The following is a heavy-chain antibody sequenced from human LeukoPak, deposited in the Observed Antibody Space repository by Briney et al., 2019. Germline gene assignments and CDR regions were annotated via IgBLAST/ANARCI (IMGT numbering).Heavy chain of an antibody. CDR2: IRYDGSNK. CDR3: AKEIMNGSGSYYAFDI. D-gene: IGHD3-10*01. V-gene: IGHV3-30*02. Sequence: GGSLRLSCAASGFTFSSYGMHWVRQAPGKGLEWVAFIRYDGSNKYYADSVKGRFTISRDNSKNTLYLQMNSLRAEDTAVYYCAKEIMNGSGSYYAFDIWGQGTMVTVSS. J-gene: IGHJ3*02. CDR1: GFTFSSYG.